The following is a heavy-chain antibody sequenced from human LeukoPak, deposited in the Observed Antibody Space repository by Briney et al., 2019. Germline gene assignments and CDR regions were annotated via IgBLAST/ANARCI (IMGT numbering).Heavy chain of an antibody. V-gene: IGHV3-30-3*01. Sequence: PGGALRLSCAASGVTFSSYAMHGVRQAPGEGGGRGAVISYDGSNKYYAYSVRGRFTISRDNSKHTLYLQMNSLRAEDTAVYYCARGPSRRAYFDYWGQGTLVTVSS. CDR1: GVTFSSYA. CDR3: ARGPSRRAYFDY. J-gene: IGHJ4*02. CDR2: ISYDGSNK.